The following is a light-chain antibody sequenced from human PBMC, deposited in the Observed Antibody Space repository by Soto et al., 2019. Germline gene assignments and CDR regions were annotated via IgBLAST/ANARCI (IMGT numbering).Light chain of an antibody. J-gene: IGKJ5*01. Sequence: EIVLTQSPGTLSLSPGERVTLSCLASQSVTTRLAWYQHKPGQAPTLLMSGASNRASGVPVRFSGSGSGTDFTLTITRLEPEDFALYYCQQYGGSPITFGLGTRLEIK. CDR3: QQYGGSPIT. V-gene: IGKV3-20*01. CDR2: GAS. CDR1: QSVTTR.